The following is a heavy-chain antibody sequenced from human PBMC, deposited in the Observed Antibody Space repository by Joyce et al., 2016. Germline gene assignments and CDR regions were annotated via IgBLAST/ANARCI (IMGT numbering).Heavy chain of an antibody. V-gene: IGHV1-3*01. Sequence: QVQLVQSGAEVKKPEASVKVSCKASGYTFASYAMHWVRQAPGQRLEWVGWINAGNGNTKYSQKFQGRVTITRDTSASTAYMELSSLRSEDTAVYYCARDYGSGSYDYWGQGTLVTVSS. J-gene: IGHJ4*02. CDR1: GYTFASYA. D-gene: IGHD3-10*01. CDR2: INAGNGNT. CDR3: ARDYGSGSYDY.